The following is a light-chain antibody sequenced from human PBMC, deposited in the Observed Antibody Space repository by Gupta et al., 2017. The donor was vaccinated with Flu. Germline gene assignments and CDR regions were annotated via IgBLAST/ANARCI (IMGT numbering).Light chain of an antibody. Sequence: EIVMTQSPATLSVSPGERATLSCRASQRVDSNLAWYQQIPGQAPRLLIFGASTRATGIPARFSGSGSGTEFTLTISSLQSEDFAVYYCQQYNNWPQTFGQGTKLEIK. V-gene: IGKV3-15*01. J-gene: IGKJ2*01. CDR1: QRVDSN. CDR3: QQYNNWPQT. CDR2: GAS.